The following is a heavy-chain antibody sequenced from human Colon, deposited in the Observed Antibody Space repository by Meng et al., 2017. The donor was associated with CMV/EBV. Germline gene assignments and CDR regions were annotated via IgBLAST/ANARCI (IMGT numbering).Heavy chain of an antibody. CDR1: GFTFTTYS. J-gene: IGHJ4*02. D-gene: IGHD4-23*01. CDR3: ARGSTTVTRHFDY. V-gene: IGHV3-23*01. CDR2: MSGDGRNT. Sequence: QLWELGSDLVEPGGSLRLSCAASGFTFTTYSMAWVRQAPGKGLEWVSIMSGDGRNTFYADSLKGRITISRDNSKGTLYLHISALRADDTAIYFCARGSTTVTRHFDYWGQGSLVTVSS.